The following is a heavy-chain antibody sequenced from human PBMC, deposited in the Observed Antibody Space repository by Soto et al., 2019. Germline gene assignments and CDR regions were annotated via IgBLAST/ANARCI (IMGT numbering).Heavy chain of an antibody. Sequence: GGSLRLSCAASGFTFSSYVMNWVRQAPGKGLEWVSYISSSGSTIYYADSVKGRFTISRDNAKNSLYLQMNSLRAEDTAVYYCARLPVMGIMILQWGQGTLVTVSS. J-gene: IGHJ4*02. CDR3: ARLPVMGIMILQ. CDR1: GFTFSSYV. CDR2: ISSSGSTI. D-gene: IGHD3-16*01. V-gene: IGHV3-48*03.